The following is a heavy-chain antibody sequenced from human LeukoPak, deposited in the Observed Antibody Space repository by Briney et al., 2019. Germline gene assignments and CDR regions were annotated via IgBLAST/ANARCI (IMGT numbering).Heavy chain of an antibody. Sequence: SETLSLTCSVSGGSFSDYYWNWIRQSPGKGLEWIGYIYPSGSTDYNPSLKSRVTMSTDTSKNQISLKLTSVPAADTAVYFCARQATLLAGRLEAGGFDIWGRGTMVTVSS. D-gene: IGHD3-3*01. CDR2: IYPSGST. V-gene: IGHV4-59*08. J-gene: IGHJ3*02. CDR1: GGSFSDYY. CDR3: ARQATLLAGRLEAGGFDI.